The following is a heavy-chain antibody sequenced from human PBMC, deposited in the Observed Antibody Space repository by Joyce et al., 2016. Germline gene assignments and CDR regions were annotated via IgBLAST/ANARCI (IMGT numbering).Heavy chain of an antibody. CDR3: ARGRVYYYYGMDV. J-gene: IGHJ6*02. CDR2: MSPNSGNT. Sequence: QVQLVQSGAEVKKPGASVKVSCKASGYSFTNYDLNWVRQATGQGREWMGWMSPNSGNTGSAQKFQGRVTMTRNTSISTADMELSSLRSEDTAVYYCARGRVYYYYGMDVWGQGTTVTVSS. CDR1: GYSFTNYD. V-gene: IGHV1-8*01.